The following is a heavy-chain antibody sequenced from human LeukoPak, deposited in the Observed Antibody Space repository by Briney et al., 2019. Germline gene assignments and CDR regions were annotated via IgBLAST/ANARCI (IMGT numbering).Heavy chain of an antibody. CDR3: ARRIASAYALDS. J-gene: IGHJ4*02. CDR1: GXSISGAY. D-gene: IGHD3-16*01. Sequence: PSETLSLTCTVSGXSISGAYWSWIRQPPGKGLEWIGYIYSSGITNYNPSLKSRVTMSVDTSKNQFSLNLSSVTAADTAVYYCARRIASAYALDSWGQGTLVTVSS. V-gene: IGHV4-4*09. CDR2: IYSSGIT.